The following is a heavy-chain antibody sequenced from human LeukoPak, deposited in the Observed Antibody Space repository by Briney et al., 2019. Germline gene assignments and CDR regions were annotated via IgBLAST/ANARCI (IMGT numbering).Heavy chain of an antibody. CDR3: AKDNGSGWYGGGFDP. D-gene: IGHD6-19*01. CDR2: ISGSGGST. V-gene: IGHV3-23*01. J-gene: IGHJ5*02. Sequence: GGSLRLSCAASGFTFSSYAMSWVRQAPGKGLEWVSAISGSGGSTYYADSVKGRFTISRDNPKNTLYLQMNSLRAEDTAVYYCAKDNGSGWYGGGFDPWGQGTLVTVSS. CDR1: GFTFSSYA.